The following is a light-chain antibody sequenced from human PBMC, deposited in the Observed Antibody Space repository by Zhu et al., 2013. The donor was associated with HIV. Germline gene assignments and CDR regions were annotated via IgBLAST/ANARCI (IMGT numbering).Light chain of an antibody. J-gene: IGKJ1*01. V-gene: IGKV1-5*03. Sequence: DILMTQSPSTLSTSVGDRVTITCRTSQSIGLSLAWYQQKPGKAPKLLIYKASALQSGVPSRFSGSGSGTEFTLTISSLQPDDFATYYCQQYGSYWTFGQGTKVEIK. CDR1: QSIGLS. CDR3: QQYGSYWT. CDR2: KAS.